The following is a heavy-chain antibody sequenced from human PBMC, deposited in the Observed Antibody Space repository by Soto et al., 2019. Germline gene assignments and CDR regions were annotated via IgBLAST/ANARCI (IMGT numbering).Heavy chain of an antibody. CDR2: VYLTGST. Sequence: QVQLQESGPGLVKPSGTLSLTCAVSGGSISTSNWWSWVRQPPGKGLEWIGEVYLTGSTNYNPSLESRLTIAVDKSKTQFSLKLTSVTAAATAVYYCARARATIAAAAIFDCWGQGTLVTVSS. D-gene: IGHD6-13*01. CDR1: GGSISTSNW. J-gene: IGHJ4*02. V-gene: IGHV4-4*02. CDR3: ARARATIAAAAIFDC.